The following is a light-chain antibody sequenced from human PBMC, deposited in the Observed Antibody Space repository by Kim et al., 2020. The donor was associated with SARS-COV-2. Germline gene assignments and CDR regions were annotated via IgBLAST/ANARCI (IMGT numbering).Light chain of an antibody. CDR2: AND. J-gene: IGLJ2*01. CDR1: TSNIGNDY. Sequence: GQKVTISCSESTSNIGNDYVSGYQQHPETAPSLLIYANDKRPSGIPDRFSGSKSGASATLGITGLQTGDEADYFCGTWDTRLKVGVFGGGTRLTVL. V-gene: IGLV1-51*01. CDR3: GTWDTRLKVGV.